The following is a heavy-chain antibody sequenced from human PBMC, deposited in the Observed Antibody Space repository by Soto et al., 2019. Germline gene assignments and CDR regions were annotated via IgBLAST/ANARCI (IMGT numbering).Heavy chain of an antibody. CDR1: GGSFSGYY. D-gene: IGHD3-9*01. J-gene: IGHJ4*02. CDR3: ARVGIWRRRHDILTGYRPRAAFDY. CDR2: INHSGST. V-gene: IGHV4-34*01. Sequence: SETLSLTCAVYGGSFSGYYWSWIRQPPGKGLEWIGEINHSGSTNYNPSLKSRVTISVDTSKNQFSLKLSSVTAADTAVYYCARVGIWRRRHDILTGYRPRAAFDYWGQGTLVTV.